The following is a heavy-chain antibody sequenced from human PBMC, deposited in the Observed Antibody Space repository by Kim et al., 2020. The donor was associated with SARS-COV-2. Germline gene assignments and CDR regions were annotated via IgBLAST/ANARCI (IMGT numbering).Heavy chain of an antibody. CDR3: ARLPGLSYPPFDYYYYGM. D-gene: IGHD3-16*02. V-gene: IGHV4-34*01. CDR1: GGSFSGYY. CDR2: INHSGST. J-gene: IGHJ6*01. Sequence: SETLSLTCAVYGGSFSGYYWSWIRQPPGKGLEWIGEINHSGSTNYNPSLKSRVTISVDTSKNQFSLKLSSVTAADTAVTSCARLPGLSYPPFDYYYYGM.